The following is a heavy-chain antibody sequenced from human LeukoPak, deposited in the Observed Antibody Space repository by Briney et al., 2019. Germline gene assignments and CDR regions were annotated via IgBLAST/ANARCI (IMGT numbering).Heavy chain of an antibody. CDR1: GFTFDTYG. D-gene: IGHD5-18*01. CDR3: AKDHTSMDLYYFDY. CDR2: IWFDGTNK. V-gene: IGHV3-33*06. Sequence: GGSLRLSCAASGFTFDTYGMHWVRQAPGKGLEWVAVIWFDGTNKYYADSVKGRFTISRDNSKNTLYLQMNSLRAEDTAVYYCAKDHTSMDLYYFDYWGQGTLVTVSS. J-gene: IGHJ4*02.